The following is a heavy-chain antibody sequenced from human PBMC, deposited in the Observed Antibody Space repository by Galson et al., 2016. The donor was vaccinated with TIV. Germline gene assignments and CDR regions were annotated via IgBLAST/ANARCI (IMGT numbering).Heavy chain of an antibody. J-gene: IGHJ5*02. CDR1: GYNFTNYW. CDR3: ARPHYGDGDH. Sequence: QSGAEVKKPGESLRISCKTSGYNFTNYWIIWVRQMPGRGLEWVGRIDPEDSYTEYSPSFQGHVTISTDKSIGTSYLQWSSLKASDTAIYYWARPHYGDGDHLGQGTLVTGSS. V-gene: IGHV5-10-1*01. CDR2: IDPEDSYT. D-gene: IGHD4-17*01.